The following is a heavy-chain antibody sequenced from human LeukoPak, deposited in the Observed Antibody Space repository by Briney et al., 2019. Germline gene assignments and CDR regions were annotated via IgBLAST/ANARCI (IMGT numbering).Heavy chain of an antibody. J-gene: IGHJ4*02. CDR1: GFTFSSYA. CDR2: ISGSGGST. Sequence: PGGSLRLSSAASGFTFSSYAMSWVRQAPGKGLEWVSAISGSGGSTYYADSVKGRFTISRDNSKNTLYLQMNSLRAEDTAVYYCAKDSVPAAMHTYSFDYWGQGTLVTVSS. D-gene: IGHD2-2*01. CDR3: AKDSVPAAMHTYSFDY. V-gene: IGHV3-23*01.